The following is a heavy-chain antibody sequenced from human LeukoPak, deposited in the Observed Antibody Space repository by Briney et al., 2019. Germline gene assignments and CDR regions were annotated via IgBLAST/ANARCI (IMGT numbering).Heavy chain of an antibody. CDR3: AKDHSRMVRGVIMN. V-gene: IGHV3-30-3*01. Sequence: GGSLRLSCAASGFTFANSAMNWVRQGPGKGLEWVAVISYDGSNKYYADSVKGRFTISRDNSKNTLYLQMNSLRAEDTAVYYCAKDHSRMVRGVIMNWGQGTLVTVSS. J-gene: IGHJ4*02. D-gene: IGHD3-10*01. CDR1: GFTFANSA. CDR2: ISYDGSNK.